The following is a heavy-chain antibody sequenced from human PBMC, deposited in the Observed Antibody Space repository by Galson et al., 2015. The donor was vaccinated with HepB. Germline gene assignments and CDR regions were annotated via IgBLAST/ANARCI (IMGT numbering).Heavy chain of an antibody. Sequence: SVKVSCKAPGYTFTTYGITWMRQAPGQGLEWMGWTNTYNGKTNYEQKFQGRVTMTTETSTSTAYMELRSLRFDDTAVYYCARAGVAAPGTGFYWGQGTLVTVSS. V-gene: IGHV1-18*04. D-gene: IGHD6-13*01. CDR1: GYTFTTYG. J-gene: IGHJ1*01. CDR3: ARAGVAAPGTGFY. CDR2: TNTYNGKT.